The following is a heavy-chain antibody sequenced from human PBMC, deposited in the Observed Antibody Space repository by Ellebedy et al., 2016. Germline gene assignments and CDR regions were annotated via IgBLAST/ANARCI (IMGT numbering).Heavy chain of an antibody. D-gene: IGHD2-15*01. CDR2: IKQDGSEK. V-gene: IGHV3-7*04. J-gene: IGHJ5*02. CDR3: ARENFPRPYAYCSGGSCYSGGLETAWFDP. CDR1: GSTFSSYW. Sequence: GGSLRLSCAASGSTFSSYWMSWVRQAPGKGLEWVANIKQDGSEKYFVDSVKGRFTISRDNAKNSLYLQMNSLRAEDTAVYYCARENFPRPYAYCSGGSCYSGGLETAWFDPWGQGTLVTVSS.